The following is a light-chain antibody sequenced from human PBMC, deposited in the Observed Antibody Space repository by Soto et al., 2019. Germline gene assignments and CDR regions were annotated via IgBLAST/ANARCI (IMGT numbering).Light chain of an antibody. CDR3: QHRTDWPPICT. Sequence: EIVLTQSPLTLALSPGERATLSCRASQSVATYLAWYQQRPGQAPRLLIYDASHRATGIPARFSGSGSGTDVTLTISSLDPEDFAVYYCQHRTDWPPICTFGPGTKVEIK. CDR2: DAS. J-gene: IGKJ2*02. V-gene: IGKV3-11*01. CDR1: QSVATY.